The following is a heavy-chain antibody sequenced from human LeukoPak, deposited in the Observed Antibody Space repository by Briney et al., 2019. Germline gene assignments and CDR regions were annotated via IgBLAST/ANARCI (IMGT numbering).Heavy chain of an antibody. Sequence: GASVKVSCKASGYTLTSYGISWVRQAPGQGLEWMGWISAYNGNTNYAQKLQGRVTMTTDTSTSTAYMELRSLRSDDTAVYYCARDRAGYSYGINLAYWGQGTLVTVSS. CDR2: ISAYNGNT. CDR3: ARDRAGYSYGINLAY. CDR1: GYTLTSYG. V-gene: IGHV1-18*01. J-gene: IGHJ4*02. D-gene: IGHD5-18*01.